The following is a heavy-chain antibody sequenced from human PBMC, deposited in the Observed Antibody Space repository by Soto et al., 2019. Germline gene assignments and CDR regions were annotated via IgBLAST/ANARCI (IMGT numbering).Heavy chain of an antibody. CDR2: IRGSGEIT. J-gene: IGHJ2*01. Sequence: EVQLMESGGGLVQPGGSLRLSCVASGFTFSNFAMGWVRQAPGKGLEWVSSIRGSGEITYHAESVKGRFTISRDNPNNTLFLQMNILRVEDTAVYYGAKSPDIVLPFDLWGRGTLVTVS. CDR1: GFTFSNFA. V-gene: IGHV3-23*01. D-gene: IGHD2-15*01. CDR3: AKSPDIVLPFDL.